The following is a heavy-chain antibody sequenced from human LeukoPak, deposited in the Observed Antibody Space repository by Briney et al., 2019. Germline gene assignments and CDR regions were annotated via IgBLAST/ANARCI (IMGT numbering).Heavy chain of an antibody. J-gene: IGHJ4*02. Sequence: GGSLRLSCAASGFAFSRYWMSWVRQAPGKGLEWVANIKEDGSEKNYVDSVKGRFTISRDNAKNSLYLQMNSLRAEDTAVYYCARDSADNLDWGQGTLVTVSS. CDR1: GFAFSRYW. CDR2: IKEDGSEK. CDR3: ARDSADNLD. V-gene: IGHV3-7*01. D-gene: IGHD3-9*01.